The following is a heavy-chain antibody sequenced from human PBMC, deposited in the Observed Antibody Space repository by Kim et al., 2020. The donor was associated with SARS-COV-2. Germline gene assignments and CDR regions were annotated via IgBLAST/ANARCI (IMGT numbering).Heavy chain of an antibody. CDR1: GFTFSSYD. J-gene: IGHJ4*02. V-gene: IGHV3-13*04. Sequence: GGSLRLSCAASGFTFSSYDMHWVRQATGKGLEWVSAIGTAGDTYYPGSVKGRFTISRENAKNSLYLQMNSLRAGDTAVYYCARGRAGRGFDYWGQGTLVTVSS. CDR2: IGTAGDT. D-gene: IGHD6-13*01. CDR3: ARGRAGRGFDY.